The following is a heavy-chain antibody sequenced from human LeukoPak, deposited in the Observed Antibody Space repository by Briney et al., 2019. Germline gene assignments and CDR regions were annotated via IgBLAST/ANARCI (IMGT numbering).Heavy chain of an antibody. CDR3: ATLNTPSDY. V-gene: IGHV3-23*01. D-gene: IGHD2-15*01. CDR1: GFTFSSDA. Sequence: GGSLRLSCAASGFTFSSDAMSWVRQAPGKGLEWVSSISSSGGNTYYAGSVRGRFTISRDNSKNTLYLQMNSLRAEDTAVYFCATLNTPSDYWGQGILVTVSS. CDR2: ISSSGGNT. J-gene: IGHJ4*02.